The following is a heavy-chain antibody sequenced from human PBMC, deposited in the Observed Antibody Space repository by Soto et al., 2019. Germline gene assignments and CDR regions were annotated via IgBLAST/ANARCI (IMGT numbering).Heavy chain of an antibody. CDR1: GFTFSSYS. V-gene: IGHV3-21*01. Sequence: EVQLVESGGGLVKPGGSLRLSCAASGFTFSSYSMNWVRQAPGKGLEWVSSISSSSSYIYYADSVKGRFTISRDNAKNALYLQMNSRRAEDTAVYYCARDRVIVGATPHYHYGMDVWCQGTTVTVPS. D-gene: IGHD1-26*01. J-gene: IGHJ6*02. CDR2: ISSSSSYI. CDR3: ARDRVIVGATPHYHYGMDV.